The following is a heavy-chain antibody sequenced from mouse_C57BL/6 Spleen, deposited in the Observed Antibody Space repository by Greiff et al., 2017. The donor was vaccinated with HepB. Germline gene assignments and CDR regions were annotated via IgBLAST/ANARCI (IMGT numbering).Heavy chain of an antibody. D-gene: IGHD4-1*01. CDR3: ARGGELGWFAY. J-gene: IGHJ3*01. Sequence: EVQLQQSGPVLVKPGASVKMSCKASGYTFTDYYMNWVKQSHGKSLEWIGVINPYNGGTSYNQKFKGKATLTVDKSSSTAYMELNSLTSEDSAVYYCARGGELGWFAYWGQGTLVTVSA. CDR2: INPYNGGT. CDR1: GYTFTDYY. V-gene: IGHV1-19*01.